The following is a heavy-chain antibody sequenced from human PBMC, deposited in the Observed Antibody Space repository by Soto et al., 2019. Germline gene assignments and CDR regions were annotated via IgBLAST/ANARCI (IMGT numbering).Heavy chain of an antibody. CDR3: AAGGTRWLHSPVDY. CDR2: FDPEDGET. CDR1: GHTLTELS. D-gene: IGHD1-1*01. V-gene: IGHV1-24*01. J-gene: IGHJ4*02. Sequence: QVQLLQSGAEVKKPGASVKVSCKVSGHTLTELSMHWVRQAPGRGLEWMGGFDPEDGETIFAQKFQGRVTMTEDRPTDSTYMELTSLRSEDTAVYYCAAGGTRWLHSPVDYWGQGTLVTISS.